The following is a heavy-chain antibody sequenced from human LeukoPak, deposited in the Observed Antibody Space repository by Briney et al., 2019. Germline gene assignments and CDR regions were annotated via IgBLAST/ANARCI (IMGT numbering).Heavy chain of an antibody. CDR3: ARHLLWFGELSGGFDY. CDR1: GFTFTSYG. J-gene: IGHJ4*02. V-gene: IGHV3-23*01. CDR2: ISGSGGST. Sequence: PGGSLRLSCAASGFTFTSYGMSWVRQAPGKGLEWVSGISGSGGSTYYADSVKGRFTISRDNSKNTLYLQMNSLRAEDTAAYYCARHLLWFGELSGGFDYWGQGTLVTVSS. D-gene: IGHD3-10*01.